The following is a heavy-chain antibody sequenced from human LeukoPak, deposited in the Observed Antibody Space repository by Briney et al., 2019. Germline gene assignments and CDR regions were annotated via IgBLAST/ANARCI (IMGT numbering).Heavy chain of an antibody. CDR1: GDSIFTTRYH. CDR2: ITYSGDT. CDR3: ASGGSGYSYGEAKNNWFDP. V-gene: IGHV4-39*07. Sequence: PSETLSLTCTVTGDSIFTTRYHWGWIRQPPGKGLEWIGSITYSGDTYENPSLESRVTISVDTSKNQFSLKLSSVTAADTAVYYCASGGSGYSYGEAKNNWFDPWGQGTLVTVSS. D-gene: IGHD5-18*01. J-gene: IGHJ5*02.